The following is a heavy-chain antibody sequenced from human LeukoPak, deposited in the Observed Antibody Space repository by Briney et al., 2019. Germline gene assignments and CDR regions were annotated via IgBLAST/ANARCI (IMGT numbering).Heavy chain of an antibody. V-gene: IGHV4-30-4*08. Sequence: SETLSLTCTVSGGSISSGDYYWRWIRQPPGKGLEWIGYIYYSGSTYYNPSLKSRVTISVDTSKNQFSLKLSSVTAADTAVYYCARGSGYDFWSGYYKFDPWGQGTLVTVSS. CDR1: GGSISSGDYY. D-gene: IGHD3-3*01. CDR2: IYYSGST. CDR3: ARGSGYDFWSGYYKFDP. J-gene: IGHJ5*02.